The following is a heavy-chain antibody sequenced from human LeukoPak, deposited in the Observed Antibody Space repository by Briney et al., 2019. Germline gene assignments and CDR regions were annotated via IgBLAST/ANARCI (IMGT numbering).Heavy chain of an antibody. CDR2: INSDGSIT. CDR1: GFTFSCFD. D-gene: IGHD1-26*01. J-gene: IGHJ4*02. Sequence: YGSASGFTFSCFDMEWVPPAQGKGLVWVSRINSDGSITSYAPSVKGLFTITGDNAKNTLYLQMNSLRAEDTAVYYCPRGEVDYGGQGTLVTVSS. V-gene: IGHV3-74*01. CDR3: PRGEVDY.